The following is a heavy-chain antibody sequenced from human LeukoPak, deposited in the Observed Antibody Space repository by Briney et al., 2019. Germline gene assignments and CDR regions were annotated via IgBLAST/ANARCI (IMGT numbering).Heavy chain of an antibody. CDR2: ISYDGSNK. CDR1: GFTFSSYG. CDR3: AKDCSGYLNY. Sequence: GGSLRLPCAASGFTFSSYGMHWVRQAPGKGLEWVAVISYDGSNKYYADSVKGRFTISRDNSKNTPYLQMNSLRAEDTAVYYCAKDCSGYLNYWGQGTLVTVSS. J-gene: IGHJ4*02. V-gene: IGHV3-30*18. D-gene: IGHD2-15*01.